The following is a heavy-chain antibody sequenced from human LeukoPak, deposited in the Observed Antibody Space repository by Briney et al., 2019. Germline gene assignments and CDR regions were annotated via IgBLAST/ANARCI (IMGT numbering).Heavy chain of an antibody. CDR3: ARDRWGSIVVVPAALQSNYYYGMDV. Sequence: SQTLSLTCAISGDSVSRNSAAWNWIRQSPSRGLEWLGRTYYRSKWYNDYAVSVKSRITINPDTSKNQFSLQLNSVTPEDTAVYYCARDRWGSIVVVPAALQSNYYYGMDVWGQGTTVTVSS. D-gene: IGHD2-2*01. V-gene: IGHV6-1*01. CDR1: GDSVSRNSAA. CDR2: TYYRSKWYN. J-gene: IGHJ6*02.